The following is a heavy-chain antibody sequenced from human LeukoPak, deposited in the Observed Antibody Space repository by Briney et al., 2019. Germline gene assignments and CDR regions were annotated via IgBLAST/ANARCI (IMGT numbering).Heavy chain of an antibody. J-gene: IGHJ4*02. CDR3: ARQETYYDILTGYHYYFDY. CDR1: GYTFTSYG. V-gene: IGHV1-18*01. Sequence: GASVKVSCKASGYTFTSYGISWVRQAPGQGLEWMGWISAYNGNTNYAQKLQGRVTMTTDTSTSTAYMELRSLRSDDTAVYYCARQETYYDILTGYHYYFDYWGQGTLVTVSS. D-gene: IGHD3-9*01. CDR2: ISAYNGNT.